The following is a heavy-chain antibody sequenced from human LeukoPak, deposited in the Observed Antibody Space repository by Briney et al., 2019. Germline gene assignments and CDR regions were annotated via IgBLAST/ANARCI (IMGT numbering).Heavy chain of an antibody. CDR2: IKQDGSEK. CDR1: GFTFSSYW. Sequence: PGGSLRLSCAASGFTFSSYWMSRVRQAPGKGLEWVANIKQDGSEKYYVDSVKGRFTISRDNAKNSLYLQMNSLRAEDTAVYYCAGFPPPIYYYDSSGYYSAFDIWGQGTMVTVSS. CDR3: AGFPPPIYYYDSSGYYSAFDI. D-gene: IGHD3-22*01. V-gene: IGHV3-7*01. J-gene: IGHJ3*02.